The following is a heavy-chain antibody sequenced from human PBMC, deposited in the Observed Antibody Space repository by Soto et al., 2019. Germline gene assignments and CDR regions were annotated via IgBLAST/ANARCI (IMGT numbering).Heavy chain of an antibody. J-gene: IGHJ6*02. CDR3: GRGPSHREKEGGTHYYYAMDV. CDR1: GYDFTAYD. Sequence: ASVKVSCKASGYDFTAYDINWVRQASGQGLEWMGWMNPINGATGSARRFQGRVSMTRNTATGTAYLELTSLRSDDTAVYYCGRGPSHREKEGGTHYYYAMDVWGQGTTVTVSS. CDR2: MNPINGAT. D-gene: IGHD2-15*01. V-gene: IGHV1-8*02.